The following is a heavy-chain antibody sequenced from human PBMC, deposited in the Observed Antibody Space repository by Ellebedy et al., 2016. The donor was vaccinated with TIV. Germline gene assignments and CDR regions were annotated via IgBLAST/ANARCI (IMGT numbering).Heavy chain of an antibody. Sequence: GESLKISCAASGFTFSSSAMSWVRQAPGKGLEFISYISSSGATIYDADSVKGRFTISRDNAKNSLFLQMNSLRVEDTALYYCAKDSGWEHEYWGQGTLVTVSS. D-gene: IGHD3-10*01. CDR1: GFTFSSSA. CDR3: AKDSGWEHEY. CDR2: ISSSGATI. J-gene: IGHJ4*02. V-gene: IGHV3-48*04.